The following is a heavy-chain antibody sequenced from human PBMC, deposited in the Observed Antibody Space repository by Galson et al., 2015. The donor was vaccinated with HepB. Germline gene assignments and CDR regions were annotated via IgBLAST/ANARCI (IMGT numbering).Heavy chain of an antibody. CDR1: GFTFSSYS. CDR3: VRDPPLGTPLDY. J-gene: IGHJ4*02. CDR2: ISSSSNYI. D-gene: IGHD3-16*01. Sequence: SLRLSCAASGFTFSSYSMNWVRQAPGKGLEWVSSISSSSNYIYYADSGKGRFTISRDDAQNSLYLQMNSLRAEDTAVYYCVRDPPLGTPLDYWGQGTLVTVSS. V-gene: IGHV3-21*01.